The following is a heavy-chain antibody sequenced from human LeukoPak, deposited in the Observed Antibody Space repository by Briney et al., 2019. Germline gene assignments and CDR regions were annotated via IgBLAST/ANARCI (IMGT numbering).Heavy chain of an antibody. CDR1: GGSISSSNW. Sequence: SETLSLTCAVSGGSISSSNWWSWVRQPPGKGLEWIGEIYHSGSTNYNPSLKSRVTISVDKSKNQFSLKLSSVTAADTAVYYCAFRRDGYKGGNWFDPWGQGTLVTVSS. CDR3: AFRRDGYKGGNWFDP. V-gene: IGHV4-4*02. J-gene: IGHJ5*02. CDR2: IYHSGST. D-gene: IGHD5-24*01.